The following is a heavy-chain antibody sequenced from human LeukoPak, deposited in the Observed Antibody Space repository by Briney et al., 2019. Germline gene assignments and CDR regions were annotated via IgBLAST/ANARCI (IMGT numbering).Heavy chain of an antibody. CDR2: INPNSGGK. V-gene: IGHV1-2*06. J-gene: IGHJ5*02. Sequence: ASVKVSCKASGYTFTGYYMHWVRQAPGQGLEWMGRINPNSGGKNYAQKFQGRVTMTRDTSISTAYMELSRLRSDDTAVYYCARTTVTTNWFDPWGQGTLVTVSS. CDR3: ARTTVTTNWFDP. D-gene: IGHD4-11*01. CDR1: GYTFTGYY.